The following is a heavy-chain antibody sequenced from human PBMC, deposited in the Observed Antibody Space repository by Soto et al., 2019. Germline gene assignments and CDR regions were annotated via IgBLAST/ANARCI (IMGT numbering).Heavy chain of an antibody. J-gene: IGHJ5*02. CDR2: INPSGGST. CDR3: ASGDSSTGLMVYGTGWFDP. V-gene: IGHV1-46*01. Sequence: ASVKVSCKASGYTFTSYYMHWVRQAPGQGLEWMGIINPSGGSTSYAQKFQGRVTMTRDTSTSTVYMELSSLRSDDTAVYYCASGDSSTGLMVYGTGWFDPWGQGTLVTVSS. CDR1: GYTFTSYY. D-gene: IGHD2-8*01.